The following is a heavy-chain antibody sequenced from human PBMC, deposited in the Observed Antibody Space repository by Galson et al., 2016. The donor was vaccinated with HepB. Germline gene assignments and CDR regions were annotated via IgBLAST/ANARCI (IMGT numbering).Heavy chain of an antibody. CDR2: VSGSGDNT. D-gene: IGHD3-22*01. Sequence: SLRLSCAAAGFTFSSAGMSWVRQAAGKGLEWVSAVSGSGDNTYYADSVKGRFTISRDNSRNTVYVQINSLRAEDTAIYYCTMISWSTSSGFGFWGQGSRVTVSS. J-gene: IGHJ4*02. CDR3: TMISWSTSSGFGF. CDR1: GFTFSSAG. V-gene: IGHV3-23*01.